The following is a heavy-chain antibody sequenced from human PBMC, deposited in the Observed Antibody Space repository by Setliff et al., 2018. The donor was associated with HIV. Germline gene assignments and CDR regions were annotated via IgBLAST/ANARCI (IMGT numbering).Heavy chain of an antibody. CDR2: INTETGKP. Sequence: GASVKVSCKASGYTLTTYGISWVRQAPGQGPEWMGWINTETGKPMYAQGFRGRLVFSLDTSVNTAYLQINSLKAEDTAMYHCARVGSYWSTFDYWGQGALVTVSS. CDR3: ARVGSYWSTFDY. V-gene: IGHV7-4-1*02. D-gene: IGHD2-8*02. CDR1: GYTLTTYG. J-gene: IGHJ4*02.